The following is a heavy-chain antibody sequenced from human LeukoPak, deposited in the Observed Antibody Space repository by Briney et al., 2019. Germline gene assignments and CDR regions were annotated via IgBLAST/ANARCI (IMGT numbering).Heavy chain of an antibody. CDR3: ARSGPYYDILTGYFGY. CDR1: GFTFNNAW. V-gene: IGHV4-38-2*01. D-gene: IGHD3-9*01. J-gene: IGHJ4*02. Sequence: PGGSLRLSCAASGFTFNNAWMSWVRQAPGKGLEWLGSVYLRGSTYYNPSLKSRVTISVDTSKNQFSLKLSSVTAADTAVYYCARSGPYYDILTGYFGYWGQGTLVTVSS. CDR2: VYLRGST.